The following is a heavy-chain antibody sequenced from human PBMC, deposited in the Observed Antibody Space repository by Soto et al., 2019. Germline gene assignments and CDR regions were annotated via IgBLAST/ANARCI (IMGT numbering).Heavy chain of an antibody. CDR1: GGTFSSYT. CDR3: ATWDSTNYFDY. D-gene: IGHD2-2*01. J-gene: IGHJ4*02. CDR2: ITAYNGYT. Sequence: ASVKVSCKASGGTFSSYTISWVRQAPGQGLEWMGRITAYNGYTNYAQKFQGRVTMTTDTSTNTAYMELRGLRSDDTAAYYCATWDSTNYFDYWGQGTLVTVSS. V-gene: IGHV1-18*01.